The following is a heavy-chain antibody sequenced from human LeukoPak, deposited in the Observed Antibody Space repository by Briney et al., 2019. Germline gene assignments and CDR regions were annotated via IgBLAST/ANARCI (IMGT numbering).Heavy chain of an antibody. CDR3: ARAALEQWLLGAFDI. V-gene: IGHV3-21*01. D-gene: IGHD6-19*01. CDR2: ISSSSSYI. Sequence: GGSLRLSCAASGFTFSSYSMNWVRQAPGKGLEWVSSISSSSSYIYYADSVKGRFTISRDNAKNSLYLQMNSLRAEDTAVYYCARAALEQWLLGAFDIWGQGTMVTVSS. CDR1: GFTFSSYS. J-gene: IGHJ3*02.